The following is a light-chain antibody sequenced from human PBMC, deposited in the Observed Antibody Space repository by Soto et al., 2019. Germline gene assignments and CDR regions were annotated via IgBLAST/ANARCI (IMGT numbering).Light chain of an antibody. J-gene: IGLJ1*01. CDR3: SSYTSSSTLD. Sequence: QSVLTQPASVSGSPGQSITISRTGTSSDVGGYNYVSWYQHHPGKAPKLIIYEVTYRPSGVSYRFSASKSGNTASLTISGLQAEDEADYYCSSYTSSSTLDFGTGTKVTVL. CDR1: SSDVGGYNY. V-gene: IGLV2-14*01. CDR2: EVT.